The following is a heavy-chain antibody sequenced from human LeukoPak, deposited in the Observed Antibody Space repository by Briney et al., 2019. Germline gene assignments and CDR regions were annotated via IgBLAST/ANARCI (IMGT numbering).Heavy chain of an antibody. CDR3: AKDDYYYYGMDV. J-gene: IGHJ6*02. V-gene: IGHV3-33*06. Sequence: GSLRLPCAASGFTFTSYGMHWVRQAPGKGLEWVAVIWYDGSNKYYVDSVKGRFTISRDNSKNTLYLQMNSLRAEDTAVYYCAKDDYYYYGMDVWGQGTTVTVSS. CDR2: IWYDGSNK. CDR1: GFTFTSYG.